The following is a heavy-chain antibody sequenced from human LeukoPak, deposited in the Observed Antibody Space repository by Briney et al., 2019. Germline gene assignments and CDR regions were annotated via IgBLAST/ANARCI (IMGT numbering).Heavy chain of an antibody. D-gene: IGHD6-13*01. V-gene: IGHV3-33*01. J-gene: IGHJ6*02. CDR1: GFTFRNHG. Sequence: GRSLRLSCAASGFTFRNHGMYWVRQAPGKGLEWVAVIWYDGSTTYYGDAVKGRFTISRDNAKNSLYLQMNSLRAEDTAVYYCARDLRPGSSWSYYYYYYGMDVWGQGTTVTVSS. CDR2: IWYDGSTT. CDR3: ARDLRPGSSWSYYYYYYGMDV.